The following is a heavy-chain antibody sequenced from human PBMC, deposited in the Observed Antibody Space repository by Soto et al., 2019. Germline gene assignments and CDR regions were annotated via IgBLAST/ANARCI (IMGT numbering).Heavy chain of an antibody. CDR2: IYNNGNT. CDR1: GGSVSSVKYF. CDR3: ARTVMPVGNLAAFDH. J-gene: IGHJ4*02. D-gene: IGHD7-27*01. Sequence: QMQLQESGPGLVKPSETLFLTCNVSGGSVSSVKYFWSWIRQPPGKGLEWIAYIYNNGNTNYNPSLKSRATISVDTSKNQCSLKLTSVTAADLAVYFCARTVMPVGNLAAFDHWGQGVLVTVSS. V-gene: IGHV4-61*01.